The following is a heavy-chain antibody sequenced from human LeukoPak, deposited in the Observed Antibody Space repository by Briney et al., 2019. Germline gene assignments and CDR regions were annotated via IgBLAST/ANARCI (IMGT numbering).Heavy chain of an antibody. CDR1: GGSISSYY. J-gene: IGHJ4*02. CDR3: ARVTFGPVDY. D-gene: IGHD2/OR15-2a*01. V-gene: IGHV4-59*01. Sequence: PSETLSLTCTVSGGSISSYYWSWIRQPPGKGLEWIGYIYYSGSTNYHPSLKSRVTISVDTSKNQFSLKLSSVTAADTAVYYCARVTFGPVDYWGQGTLVTVSS. CDR2: IYYSGST.